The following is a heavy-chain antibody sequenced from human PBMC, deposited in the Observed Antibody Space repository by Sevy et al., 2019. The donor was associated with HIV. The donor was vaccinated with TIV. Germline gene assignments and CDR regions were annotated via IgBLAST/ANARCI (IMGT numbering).Heavy chain of an antibody. CDR3: AKDHLLSSDAFDI. V-gene: IGHV3-23*01. J-gene: IGHJ3*02. D-gene: IGHD3-10*01. Sequence: GGSLRLSCAASGFTFSSYAVSWVRQAPGKGLEWVSAISGSGGSTYYADSVKGRFTISRDNSKNTLYLQMNSLRAEDTAVYYCAKDHLLSSDAFDIWGQGTMVTVSS. CDR2: ISGSGGST. CDR1: GFTFSSYA.